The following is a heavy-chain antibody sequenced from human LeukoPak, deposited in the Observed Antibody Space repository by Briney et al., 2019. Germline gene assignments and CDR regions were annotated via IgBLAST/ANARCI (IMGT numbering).Heavy chain of an antibody. CDR3: AREGAYSSSSGYFDY. J-gene: IGHJ4*02. V-gene: IGHV1-2*02. CDR2: INPNSGGT. Sequence: GASVKVSCKASGYTFTGYYMHWVRQAPGQGLEWMGWINPNSGGTNYAQKFQGRVTMTRDTSTSTAYMELSSLRSEDTAVYYCAREGAYSSSSGYFDYWGQGTLVTVSS. CDR1: GYTFTGYY. D-gene: IGHD6-6*01.